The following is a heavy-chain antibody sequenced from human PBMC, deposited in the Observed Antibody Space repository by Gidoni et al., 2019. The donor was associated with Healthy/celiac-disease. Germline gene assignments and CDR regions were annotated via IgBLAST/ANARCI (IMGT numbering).Heavy chain of an antibody. J-gene: IGHJ5*02. CDR1: GGSFSGYY. Sequence: QVQLQQWGAGLLKPSETLSLTGAVYGGSFSGYYWSWLRQPPAKGLEWIGEINHSGSTNYNPSLKSRVTISVDTSKNQFSLKLSTVTAADTAVYYCARRPDTARVTGHEENWFDPWGQGTLVTVSS. D-gene: IGHD5-18*01. CDR2: INHSGST. V-gene: IGHV4-34*01. CDR3: ARRPDTARVTGHEENWFDP.